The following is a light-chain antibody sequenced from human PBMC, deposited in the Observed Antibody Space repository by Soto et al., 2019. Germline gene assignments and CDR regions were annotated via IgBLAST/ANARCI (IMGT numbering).Light chain of an antibody. J-gene: IGKJ1*01. CDR1: QSVSNNY. CDR2: GAS. CDR3: QQYGSSGT. Sequence: IVLTQSPVTLSLSPVERATLSCRASQSVSNNYLAWYQQKPGQAPRLLIYGASNRATGIPDRFSGSGSGTGFTLTISRLEPEDFAVYYCQQYGSSGTFGQGTKVDIK. V-gene: IGKV3-20*01.